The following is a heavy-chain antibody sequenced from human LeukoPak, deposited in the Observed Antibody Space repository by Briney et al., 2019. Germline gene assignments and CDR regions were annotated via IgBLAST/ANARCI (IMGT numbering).Heavy chain of an antibody. J-gene: IGHJ4*02. CDR3: ARGLGYSSGLYHFDY. CDR1: GFTVSNNY. D-gene: IGHD5-18*01. V-gene: IGHV3-53*01. Sequence: GGSLRLSCAASGFTVSNNYMSWVRQAPGKGLEWVSVIYSGGSTYYANSVKGRFTISRDNSKNTLFLQMNSLRAGDTAVYYCARGLGYSSGLYHFDYWGQGTLVTVSS. CDR2: IYSGGST.